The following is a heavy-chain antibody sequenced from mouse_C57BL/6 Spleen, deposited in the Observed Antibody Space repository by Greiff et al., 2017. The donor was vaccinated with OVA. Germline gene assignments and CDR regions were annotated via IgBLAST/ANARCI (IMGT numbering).Heavy chain of an antibody. CDR3: ARGDYSNYGFAY. J-gene: IGHJ3*01. V-gene: IGHV1-69*01. CDR2: IDPSDSYT. Sequence: QVQLQQPGAELVMPGASVKLSCKASGYTFTSYWMHWVKQRPGPGLEWIGEIDPSDSYTNYNQKFKGKSTLTVDKSSSTAYMQLSSLTSEDSAVYYCARGDYSNYGFAYWGQGTLVTVSA. CDR1: GYTFTSYW. D-gene: IGHD2-5*01.